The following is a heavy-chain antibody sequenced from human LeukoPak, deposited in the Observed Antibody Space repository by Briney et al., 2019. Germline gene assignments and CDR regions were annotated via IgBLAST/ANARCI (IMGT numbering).Heavy chain of an antibody. CDR2: ISGSGSST. V-gene: IGHV3-23*01. J-gene: IGHJ6*02. Sequence: PGGSLRLSCAASGFTFSNYAMSWVRQAPGKGLEWFSAISGSGSSTFYPDSVKGRFTISRDNSKNTLYLQMSSLRAEDTAVYYCARSLGGSGGRTYGMDVWGQGTTVTVSS. D-gene: IGHD3-10*01. CDR1: GFTFSNYA. CDR3: ARSLGGSGGRTYGMDV.